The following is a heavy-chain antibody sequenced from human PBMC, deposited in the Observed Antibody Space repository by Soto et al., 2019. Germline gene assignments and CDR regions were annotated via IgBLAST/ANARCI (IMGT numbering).Heavy chain of an antibody. D-gene: IGHD1-1*01. Sequence: EVQLVESGGGLVNPGGSLRLSCAASGFTFNNAWMSWVRQAPGKGLEWVGRIKSNTDGGTADYAAPVNGRFTVSRDDSKNTVYLQTNSLKTEDTAVYYCATDLKTGTERGKFDYWGQGTLVTVSS. V-gene: IGHV3-15*01. CDR2: IKSNTDGGTA. J-gene: IGHJ4*02. CDR1: GFTFNNAW. CDR3: ATDLKTGTERGKFDY.